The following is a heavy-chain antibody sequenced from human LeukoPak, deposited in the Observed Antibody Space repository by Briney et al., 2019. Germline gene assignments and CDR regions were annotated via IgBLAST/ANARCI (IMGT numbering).Heavy chain of an antibody. CDR3: ARDSIVATTGSYYYYYGMDV. CDR1: GYTFTSYY. J-gene: IGHJ6*02. V-gene: IGHV1-46*01. Sequence: ASVKASCKASGYTFTSYYMHWVRQAPGQGLEWMGIINPSGGSTSYAQKFQGRVTMTRDTSTSTVYMELSSLRSEDTAVYYCARDSIVATTGSYYYYYGMDVWGQGTTVTVSS. D-gene: IGHD5-12*01. CDR2: INPSGGST.